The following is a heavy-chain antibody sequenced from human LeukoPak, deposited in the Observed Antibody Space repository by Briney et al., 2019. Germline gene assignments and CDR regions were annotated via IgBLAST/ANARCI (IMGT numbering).Heavy chain of an antibody. CDR2: IIPIFGTA. V-gene: IGHV1-69*05. CDR3: ARGREVQLWYPHYYYYYYMDV. J-gene: IGHJ6*03. Sequence: SVKVSCKASGGTFSSYAISWVRQAPGQGLEWMGRIIPIFGTANYAQKFQGRVTITTDESTSTAYMELSSLRSEDTAVYYCARGREVQLWYPHYYYYYYMDVWGKGTTVTVSS. CDR1: GGTFSSYA. D-gene: IGHD5-18*01.